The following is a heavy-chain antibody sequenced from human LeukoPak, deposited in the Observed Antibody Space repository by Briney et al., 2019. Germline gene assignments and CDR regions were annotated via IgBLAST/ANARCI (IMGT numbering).Heavy chain of an antibody. CDR3: AKDDIVGATLLFDY. V-gene: IGHV3-23*01. Sequence: GSLKLSCAASGFTFSSYAMSWVRQAPGKGLGWVSAISGSGGSTYYADSVKGRFTISRDNSKSTLYLQMNSLRAEDTAVYYCAKDDIVGATLLFDYWGQGTLVTVSS. CDR1: GFTFSSYA. CDR2: ISGSGGST. J-gene: IGHJ4*02. D-gene: IGHD1-26*01.